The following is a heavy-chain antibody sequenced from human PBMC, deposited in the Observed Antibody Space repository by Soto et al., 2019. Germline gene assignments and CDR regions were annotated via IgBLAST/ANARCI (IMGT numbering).Heavy chain of an antibody. D-gene: IGHD2-2*01. J-gene: IGHJ6*02. Sequence: QVQLVQSGAEVKKPGSSVKVSCKASGGTFSSYAISWVRQAPGQGLEWMGGIIPIFGTANYAQKFQGRVTITADESTSTAYMELSSLRSEDTAVYYCARDLVVPAAIHYGMDVWGQGTTVTVSS. CDR1: GGTFSSYA. V-gene: IGHV1-69*12. CDR3: ARDLVVPAAIHYGMDV. CDR2: IIPIFGTA.